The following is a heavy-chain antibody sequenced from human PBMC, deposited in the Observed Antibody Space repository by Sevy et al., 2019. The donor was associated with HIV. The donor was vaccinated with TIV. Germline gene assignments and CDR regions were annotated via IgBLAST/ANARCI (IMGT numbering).Heavy chain of an antibody. CDR2: IWYDGSNK. Sequence: GGSLRLSCAASGFTFSSYGMHWVRQAPGKGLEWGAVIWYDGSNKYHADSVKGRFTISRDNSKNTLYLQMNSLRAEDTAVYYCAREVLYGSSSTYGMDVWGQGTTVTVSS. J-gene: IGHJ6*02. D-gene: IGHD6-6*01. CDR3: AREVLYGSSSTYGMDV. CDR1: GFTFSSYG. V-gene: IGHV3-33*01.